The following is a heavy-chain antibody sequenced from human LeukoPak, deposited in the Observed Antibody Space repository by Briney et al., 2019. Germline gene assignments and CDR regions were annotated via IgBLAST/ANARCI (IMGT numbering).Heavy chain of an antibody. CDR1: GFTSSSYG. D-gene: IGHD3-10*01. J-gene: IGHJ3*02. CDR2: IRYDGSNK. V-gene: IGHV3-30*02. Sequence: GGSLRLSCAASGFTSSSYGLHWVRQAPGKGLEWVAFIRYDGSNKYYADSVKGRFTISRDNSKNTLYLQMNSLRAEDTAVYYCARSKFGELDPDAFDIWGQGTMVTVSS. CDR3: ARSKFGELDPDAFDI.